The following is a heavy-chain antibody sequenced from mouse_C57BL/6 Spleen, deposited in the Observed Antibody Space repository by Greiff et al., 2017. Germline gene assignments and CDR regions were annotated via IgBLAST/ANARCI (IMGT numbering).Heavy chain of an antibody. Sequence: VKLVESGAELARPGASVKLSCKASGYTFTSYGISWVKQRTGQGLEWIGEIYPRSGNTYYNEKFKGKATLTADKSSSTAYMELRSLTSEDSAVYFCARSDGLYAMDYWGQGTSVTVSS. D-gene: IGHD1-2*01. CDR2: IYPRSGNT. CDR1: GYTFTSYG. J-gene: IGHJ4*01. V-gene: IGHV1-81*01. CDR3: ARSDGLYAMDY.